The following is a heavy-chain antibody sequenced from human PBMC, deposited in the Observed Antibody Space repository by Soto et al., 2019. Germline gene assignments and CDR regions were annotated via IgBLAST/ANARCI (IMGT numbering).Heavy chain of an antibody. J-gene: IGHJ4*02. V-gene: IGHV1-18*01. CDR2: ISGYNGNT. D-gene: IGHD1-26*01. CDR1: GYTFTAYG. Sequence: ASVKVSCKSSGYTFTAYGITWVRQAPGQGLEWLGWISGYNGNTNYAQNFQGRVTVTTDTYTSTASMELRSLRSDDTAVYYCATRSVGATAIDYLGEGTLVTVSS. CDR3: ATRSVGATAIDY.